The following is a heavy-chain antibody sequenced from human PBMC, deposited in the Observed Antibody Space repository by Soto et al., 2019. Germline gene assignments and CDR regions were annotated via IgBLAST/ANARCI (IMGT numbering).Heavy chain of an antibody. D-gene: IGHD5-12*01. CDR3: AKDPGRDGYRALGSG. CDR2: ISGSGGST. V-gene: IGHV3-23*01. Sequence: EVQLLDSGGGLVQPGGSLRLSCAASGFTFSSYAMSWVRQAPGKGLEWVSAISGSGGSTYYADSVKGRFTISRDNSKNTLYLQMNSLRAEDTAVYYSAKDPGRDGYRALGSGWGQGTLVTVSS. CDR1: GFTFSSYA. J-gene: IGHJ4*02.